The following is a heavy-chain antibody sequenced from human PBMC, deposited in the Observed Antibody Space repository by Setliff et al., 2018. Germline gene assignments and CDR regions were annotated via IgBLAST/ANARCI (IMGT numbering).Heavy chain of an antibody. Sequence: ASVKVSCKASGYTFTNYAMNWVRQAPGQGLEWMGWINTNTGFPTYAQVFTGRFVFSLDTSVSTAYLQISSLKPEDTAMYYCARASRFATIVWKGDYYMDVWGKGTTVTVSS. CDR1: GYTFTNYA. V-gene: IGHV7-4-1*02. J-gene: IGHJ6*03. CDR2: INTNTGFP. D-gene: IGHD3-16*02. CDR3: ARASRFATIVWKGDYYMDV.